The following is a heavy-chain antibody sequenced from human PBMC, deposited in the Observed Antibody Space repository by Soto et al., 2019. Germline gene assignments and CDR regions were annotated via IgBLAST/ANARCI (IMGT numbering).Heavy chain of an antibody. CDR3: AMRGPCTYFDY. Sequence: EVQLLDSGGGLVQPGGSLRLSCAASGFTFSSYAMNWVRQAPGKGLEWVSVISGSGDSTYYADSVKGRFTISRDNSKNTLYLQMNILRTEDAAVYYCAMRGPCTYFDYWGQGTLVTVSS. V-gene: IGHV3-23*01. J-gene: IGHJ4*02. CDR2: ISGSGDST. D-gene: IGHD2-8*01. CDR1: GFTFSSYA.